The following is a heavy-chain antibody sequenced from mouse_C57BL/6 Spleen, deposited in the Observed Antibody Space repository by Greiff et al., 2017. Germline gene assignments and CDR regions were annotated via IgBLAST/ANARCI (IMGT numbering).Heavy chain of an antibody. J-gene: IGHJ1*03. CDR1: GFTFNTYA. CDR2: LRSTSSIYAT. Sequence: VHLVESGGGLVQPKGSLTLSCAASGFTFNTYAMHWVRQAPGKGLEWVARLRSTSSIYATYSAATVKDRLTISRDDSQSMLYLQMNNLKTEYTDMYYGVRGNYYGSSYGYFDVGGTGTTVTVSS. V-gene: IGHV10-3*01. D-gene: IGHD1-1*01. CDR3: VRGNYYGSSYGYFDV.